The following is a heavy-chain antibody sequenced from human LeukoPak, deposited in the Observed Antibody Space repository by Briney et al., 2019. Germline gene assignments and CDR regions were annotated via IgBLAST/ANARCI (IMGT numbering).Heavy chain of an antibody. CDR2: ISGSGGST. CDR3: AKDWSITMVRGEGNLDY. Sequence: GGSLRLSCAASGFTFNSYAMSWVRQAPGKGLEWVSNISGSGGSTYYADSVKGRFTISRDISKNTLYLQMNSLRAEDTAVYYCAKDWSITMVRGEGNLDYWGQGTLVTVSS. D-gene: IGHD3-10*01. J-gene: IGHJ4*02. V-gene: IGHV3-23*01. CDR1: GFTFNSYA.